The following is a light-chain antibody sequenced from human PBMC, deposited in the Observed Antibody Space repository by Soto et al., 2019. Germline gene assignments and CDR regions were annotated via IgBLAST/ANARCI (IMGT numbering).Light chain of an antibody. CDR3: SSYTSSRTRV. J-gene: IGLJ1*01. V-gene: IGLV2-14*01. CDR2: EVS. CDR1: SSDVGGYNY. Sequence: QSALTQPASVSGSPGQSITISCTGTSSDVGGYNYVSWYQQHPGKAPKVMIYEVSKRPSGVSNRFSGSKSGNTASLTISGLQAEDEADYYCSSYTSSRTRVFGTGTKLTVL.